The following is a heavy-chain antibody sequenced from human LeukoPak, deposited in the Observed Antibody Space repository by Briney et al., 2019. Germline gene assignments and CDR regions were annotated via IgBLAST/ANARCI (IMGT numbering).Heavy chain of an antibody. CDR2: IRYDGSNK. Sequence: PGGSLRLSCAASGFTFSSYGMHWVRQAPGKGLEWVAFIRYDGSNKYYADSVKGRFTISRDNSKNTLYLQMNSLRAEDTAVYYCAKDRTTVTTLNWFDPWGQGTLVTVSS. CDR3: AKDRTTVTTLNWFDP. J-gene: IGHJ5*02. CDR1: GFTFSSYG. D-gene: IGHD4-11*01. V-gene: IGHV3-30*02.